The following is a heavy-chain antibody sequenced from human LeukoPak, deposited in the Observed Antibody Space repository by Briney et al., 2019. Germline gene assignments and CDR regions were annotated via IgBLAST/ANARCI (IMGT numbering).Heavy chain of an antibody. V-gene: IGHV4-4*07. J-gene: IGHJ5*02. CDR1: GGSISSYC. Sequence: PSETLSLTCTVSGGSISSYCWSWIRQPAGKGLEWIGRIYTSGSTNYNPSLKSRVTMSVDTSKNQFSLKLSSVTAADTAVYYCARDRAHYYGSGSYYSHNWFDPWGQGTLVTVSS. D-gene: IGHD3-10*01. CDR3: ARDRAHYYGSGSYYSHNWFDP. CDR2: IYTSGST.